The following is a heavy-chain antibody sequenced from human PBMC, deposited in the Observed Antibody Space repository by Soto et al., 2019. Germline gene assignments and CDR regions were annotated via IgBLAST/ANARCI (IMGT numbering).Heavy chain of an antibody. D-gene: IGHD3-3*01. CDR1: GFTFDDYA. CDR2: ISWNSGSI. V-gene: IGHV3-9*01. Sequence: EVQLVESGGGLVQPGRSLRLSCAASGFTFDDYAMHWVRQAPGKGLEWVSGISWNSGSIGYADSVKGRFTISRDNAKNSLYLQMYSLRAEDTALYYCAKDTNYEFLVYYFDYWGQGTLVTVSS. J-gene: IGHJ4*02. CDR3: AKDTNYEFLVYYFDY.